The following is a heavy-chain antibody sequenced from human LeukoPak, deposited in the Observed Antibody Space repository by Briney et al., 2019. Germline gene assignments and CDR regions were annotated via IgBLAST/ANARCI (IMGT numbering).Heavy chain of an antibody. CDR1: GYTFTDYY. J-gene: IGHJ4*02. CDR2: VDPEDGET. D-gene: IGHD2-2*01. V-gene: IGHV1-69-2*01. Sequence: GASVEVSCKVSGYTFTDYYMHWVQQAPGKGLEWMGLVDPEDGETIYAEKFQGRVTITADTSTDTAYMELSSLRSEDTAVYYCATRSYCSNTSCRGYFDYWGQGTLVTVSS. CDR3: ATRSYCSNTSCRGYFDY.